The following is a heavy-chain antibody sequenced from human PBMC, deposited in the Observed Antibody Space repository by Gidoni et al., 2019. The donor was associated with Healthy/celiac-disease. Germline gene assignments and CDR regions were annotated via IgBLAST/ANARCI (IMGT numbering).Heavy chain of an antibody. V-gene: IGHV5-51*01. Sequence: EVQLVQAGAEVKKPGESRKISWKGYGYSFTSYWIGWVRQMPGKGLEWMGLIYPGDSDTRYRPSFQGQVPISADTSISTASLQWSSLKASDTAMYYCARHRGDGSGSYQDYWGQGTLVTVSS. CDR1: GYSFTSYW. CDR2: IYPGDSDT. CDR3: ARHRGDGSGSYQDY. J-gene: IGHJ4*02. D-gene: IGHD3-10*01.